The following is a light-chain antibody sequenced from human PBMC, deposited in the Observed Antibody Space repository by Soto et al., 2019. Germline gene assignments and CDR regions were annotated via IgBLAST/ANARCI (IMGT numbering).Light chain of an antibody. V-gene: IGKV1-5*03. CDR1: QSISSW. Sequence: DIPMTQSPSTLSASVGDRVTITCRASQSISSWLAWYQQKPGKAPKLLIYKASSLESGVPSRFSSSGAGTEFTVMISSLQPDDFATYFCQQYNSYWTFGQGTKVEI. CDR3: QQYNSYWT. J-gene: IGKJ1*01. CDR2: KAS.